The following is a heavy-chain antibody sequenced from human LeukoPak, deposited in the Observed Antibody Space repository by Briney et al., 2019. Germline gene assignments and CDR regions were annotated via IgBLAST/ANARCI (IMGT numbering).Heavy chain of an antibody. CDR2: INHSGST. CDR1: GGSFSGYY. D-gene: IGHD1-20*01. CDR3: ARDNWPPGDY. V-gene: IGHV4-34*01. Sequence: PSETLSLTCAVYGGSFSGYYWSWIRQPPGKGLEWIGEINHSGSTNYNPSLKSRVTISVDTSKNQFSLKLSSVTAADTALYYCARDNWPPGDYWGQGTLVTVSS. J-gene: IGHJ4*02.